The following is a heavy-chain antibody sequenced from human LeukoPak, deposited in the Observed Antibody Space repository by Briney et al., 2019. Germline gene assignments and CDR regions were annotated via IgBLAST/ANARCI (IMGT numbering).Heavy chain of an antibody. CDR1: GYTFTNFG. V-gene: IGHV1-18*04. CDR2: ISTYNGNT. Sequence: ASVKVSCKASGYTFTNFGISWVRQAPGQRPEWMGWISTYNGNTNYAQNLQDRVTLTTDTSTTTAYMELRSLRSDDTAVYYCARDKVEDYDTSGMFRHWGQGTLVTVSS. D-gene: IGHD3-22*01. J-gene: IGHJ1*01. CDR3: ARDKVEDYDTSGMFRH.